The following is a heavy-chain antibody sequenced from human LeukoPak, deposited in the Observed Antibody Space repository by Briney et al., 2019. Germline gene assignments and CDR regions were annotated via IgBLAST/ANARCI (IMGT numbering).Heavy chain of an antibody. CDR1: GFTFSSYA. D-gene: IGHD3-10*02. CDR3: AREFMSYLYYFDY. Sequence: LRLSCAASGFTFSSYAMRWIRQPAGKGLEWIGRIYTSGSTNYNPSLKSRVTMSVDTSKNQFSLKLRSVSAADTAVYYCAREFMSYLYYFDYWGQGTLVTVSS. J-gene: IGHJ4*02. V-gene: IGHV4-4*07. CDR2: IYTSGST.